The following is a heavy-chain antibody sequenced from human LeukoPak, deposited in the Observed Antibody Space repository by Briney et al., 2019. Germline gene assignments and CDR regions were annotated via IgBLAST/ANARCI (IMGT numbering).Heavy chain of an antibody. CDR3: ARLTIRGPGDY. CDR2: IRQDGSEK. Sequence: GGSLRLSCAGSGFTFSSYWMSWVRQGPGKGLEWVANIRQDGSEKYYVDSVKGRFTISRDNTKNSLFLQMNSLRAEDTAVYYCARLTIRGPGDYWGQGTLVTVSS. D-gene: IGHD3-3*01. J-gene: IGHJ4*02. CDR1: GFTFSSYW. V-gene: IGHV3-7*01.